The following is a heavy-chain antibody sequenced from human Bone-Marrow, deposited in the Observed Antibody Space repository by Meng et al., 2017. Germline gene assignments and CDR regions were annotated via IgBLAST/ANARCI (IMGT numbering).Heavy chain of an antibody. V-gene: IGHV3-11*04. D-gene: IGHD5-18*01. CDR2: ISSSGSTI. Sequence: GESLKISCAASGFTSSDYYMTWIRQAPGKGLEWLSYISSSGSTIYYADSVKGRFTISRDNAKNSLYLQMNSLRAEDTAVYYCARDDRVEDTAMVTQDYWGQGTLVIVSS. J-gene: IGHJ4*02. CDR1: GFTSSDYY. CDR3: ARDDRVEDTAMVTQDY.